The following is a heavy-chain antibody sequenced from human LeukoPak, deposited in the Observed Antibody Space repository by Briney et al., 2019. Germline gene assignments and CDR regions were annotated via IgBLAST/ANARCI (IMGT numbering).Heavy chain of an antibody. CDR3: ARDRTGYYGSGSYYMGWFDP. V-gene: IGHV3-30-3*01. CDR1: GFTFSRYA. Sequence: GRSLRLSCAASGFTFSRYAMHWVRQAPGKGLEWVAVISYDGSNKYYADSVKGRFTISRDNSKNTLYLLMNSLRAEDTAVHYCARDRTGYYGSGSYYMGWFDPWGQGTLVTVSS. CDR2: ISYDGSNK. D-gene: IGHD3-10*01. J-gene: IGHJ5*02.